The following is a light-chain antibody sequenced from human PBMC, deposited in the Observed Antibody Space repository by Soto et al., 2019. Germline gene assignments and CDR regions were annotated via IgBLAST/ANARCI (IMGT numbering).Light chain of an antibody. CDR2: GPS. V-gene: IGKV3-15*01. CDR1: QSVSYN. J-gene: IGKJ1*01. CDR3: QQYNNWPRT. Sequence: EIVMTQSPATLSVSPGERVTLSCRASQSVSYNLAWYQQKPGQAPRLLIYGPSTGATGIPARFSGSGSGTEFTLTISSLQSEDFALYYCQQYNNWPRTFGQGTKVDIK.